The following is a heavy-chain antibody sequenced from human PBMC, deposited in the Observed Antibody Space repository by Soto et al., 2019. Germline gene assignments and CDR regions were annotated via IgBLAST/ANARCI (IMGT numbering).Heavy chain of an antibody. V-gene: IGHV3-30-3*01. J-gene: IGHJ4*02. D-gene: IGHD2-15*01. Sequence: GGSLRLSCAASGFTFSSYAMHWVRQAPGKGLEWVAVISYDGSNKYYADSVKGRFTISRDNSKNTLYLQMNSLRAEDTAVYYCAKDPVAVVVVLNSYFDYWGQGTLVTVSS. CDR3: AKDPVAVVVVLNSYFDY. CDR1: GFTFSSYA. CDR2: ISYDGSNK.